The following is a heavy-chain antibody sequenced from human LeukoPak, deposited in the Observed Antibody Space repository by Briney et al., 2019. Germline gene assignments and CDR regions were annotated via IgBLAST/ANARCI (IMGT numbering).Heavy chain of an antibody. J-gene: IGHJ4*02. D-gene: IGHD3-3*01. CDR1: GFTFSTYR. CDR2: ISSSSSDI. CDR3: ARGNFGVVINPFVY. V-gene: IGHV3-21*01. Sequence: PGGSLRLSCAASGFTFSTYRMNWVRQAPGKGLEWVSSISSSSSDIYYADSMKGRFTISRDNAKNSLYLQMNSLRAEDTAVYYCARGNFGVVINPFVYWGQGTLVTVSS.